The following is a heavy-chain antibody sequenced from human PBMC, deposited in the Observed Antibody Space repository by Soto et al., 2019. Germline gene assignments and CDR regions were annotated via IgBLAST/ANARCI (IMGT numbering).Heavy chain of an antibody. CDR3: AKDNGRDITMIVVVILDY. Sequence: GGSLRLSCAASGFTFSSYAMSWVRQAPGKGLEWVSAISGSGGSTYYADSVKGRFTISRDNSKNTLYLQMNSLRAEGTAVYYSAKDNGRDITMIVVVILDYWGQGTLVTVSS. J-gene: IGHJ4*02. D-gene: IGHD3-22*01. V-gene: IGHV3-23*01. CDR1: GFTFSSYA. CDR2: ISGSGGST.